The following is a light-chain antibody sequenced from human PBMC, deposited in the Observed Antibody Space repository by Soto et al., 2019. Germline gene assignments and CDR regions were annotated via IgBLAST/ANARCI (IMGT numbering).Light chain of an antibody. CDR2: LTSDGSH. CDR1: SWHSSYV. V-gene: IGLV4-69*01. J-gene: IGLJ3*02. CDR3: KTWGTGIWV. Sequence: QLVLTQSPSASASLGASVKLTCTLSSWHSSYVSAWHQQQPEKGPRYLMKLTSDGSHSKGDGIPDRFSGSSSGAERYLTVSSLQSEDEADYYCKTWGTGIWVFGGGAQLTVL.